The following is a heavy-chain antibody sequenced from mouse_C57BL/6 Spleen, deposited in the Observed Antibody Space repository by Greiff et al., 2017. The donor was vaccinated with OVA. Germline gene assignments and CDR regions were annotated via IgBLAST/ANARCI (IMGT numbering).Heavy chain of an antibody. CDR1: GYAFSSSW. D-gene: IGHD1-1*01. CDR2: IYPGDGDT. V-gene: IGHV1-82*01. J-gene: IGHJ2*01. Sequence: QVQLKESGPELVKPGASVKISCKASGYAFSSSWMNWVKQRPGKGLEWIGRIYPGDGDTNYNGKFKGKATLTADKSSSTAYMQLSSLTSEDSAVYFCAREGLLRSIFDYWGQGTTLTVSS. CDR3: AREGLLRSIFDY.